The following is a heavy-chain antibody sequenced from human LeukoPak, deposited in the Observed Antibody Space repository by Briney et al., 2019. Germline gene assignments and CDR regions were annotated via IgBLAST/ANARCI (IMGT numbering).Heavy chain of an antibody. CDR1: GGSMSSSSYY. CDR3: ARTAGVTRRFDP. J-gene: IGHJ5*02. V-gene: IGHV4-39*01. D-gene: IGHD6-19*01. Sequence: SETLSLTCTVSGGSMSSSSYYWGWLRQPPGKGLEWIGSIYYSGSTYYNPSLKSRVTISVDTSKNQFSLKLSSVTAADTAVYYCARTAGVTRRFDPWGQGTLVTVSS. CDR2: IYYSGST.